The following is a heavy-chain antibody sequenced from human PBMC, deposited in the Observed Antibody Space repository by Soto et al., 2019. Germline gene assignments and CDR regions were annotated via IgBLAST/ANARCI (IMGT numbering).Heavy chain of an antibody. Sequence: SETLSLTCAVSGGSISSGGYSWSWVRQPPGKGLEWIGYIYHSGSTYYNPSLKSRVTISVDKSKNQFSLKLSSVTAADTAVYYCARVAVAGTRVDYWGQETLVTVAS. J-gene: IGHJ4*02. V-gene: IGHV4-30-2*01. CDR1: GGSISSGGYS. CDR2: IYHSGST. CDR3: ARVAVAGTRVDY. D-gene: IGHD6-19*01.